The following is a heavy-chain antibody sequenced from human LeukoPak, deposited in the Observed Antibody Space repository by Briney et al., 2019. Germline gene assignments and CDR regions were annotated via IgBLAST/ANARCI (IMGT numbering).Heavy chain of an antibody. CDR3: ARDRGYCSGGSCYGYFDY. Sequence: SETLSLTCTVSGGSFSSGSYYWSWIRQPPGKGLELIGYIYYSGSTNYNPSLKSRVTISVDTSKNQFSLKLSSVTAADTAVYYCARDRGYCSGGSCYGYFDYWGQGTLVTVSS. D-gene: IGHD2-15*01. J-gene: IGHJ4*02. CDR2: IYYSGST. V-gene: IGHV4-61*01. CDR1: GGSFSSGSYY.